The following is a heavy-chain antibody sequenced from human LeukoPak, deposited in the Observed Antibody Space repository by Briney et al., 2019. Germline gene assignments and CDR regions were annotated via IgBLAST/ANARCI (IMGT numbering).Heavy chain of an antibody. CDR3: AGHDSSGTYFQH. CDR1: GGSISSYY. J-gene: IGHJ1*01. CDR2: IYYSGST. D-gene: IGHD3-22*01. V-gene: IGHV4-59*01. Sequence: SETLSFTCTVSGGSISSYYWSWIRQPPGKGLEWIGYIYYSGSTNYNPSLRSRVTISVDTSKNQFSLKLSSVTAADTAVYYCAGHDSSGTYFQHWGQGTLVTVSS.